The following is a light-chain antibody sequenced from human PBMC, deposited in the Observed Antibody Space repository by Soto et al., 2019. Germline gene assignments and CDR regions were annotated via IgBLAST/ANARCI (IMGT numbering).Light chain of an antibody. V-gene: IGKV3-15*01. CDR1: ESVTRN. J-gene: IGKJ5*01. CDR2: HAS. CDR3: QQYNEWPPIT. Sequence: EVVLTQSPVILSVSPGESATLSCRASESVTRNLAWYQHIPGQAPRLLVFHASVRATGIPARFSGSGSGTEFSLTISNLQSEDFAVYFCQQYNEWPPITFGQGTRLEIK.